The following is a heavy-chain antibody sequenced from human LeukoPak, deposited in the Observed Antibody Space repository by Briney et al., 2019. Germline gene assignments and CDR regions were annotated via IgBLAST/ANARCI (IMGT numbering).Heavy chain of an antibody. D-gene: IGHD6-19*01. V-gene: IGHV1-69*04. J-gene: IGHJ6*02. Sequence: SVTVSFKASGGTFIIYAISWVRQAPGQGGGWVGRIIPILGIANYAQKFQGRVTITADKSTSTAYMELSSLRSEDTAVYYCARRQWLPPHYYYGMDVWGQGTTVTVSS. CDR3: ARRQWLPPHYYYGMDV. CDR1: GGTFIIYA. CDR2: IIPILGIA.